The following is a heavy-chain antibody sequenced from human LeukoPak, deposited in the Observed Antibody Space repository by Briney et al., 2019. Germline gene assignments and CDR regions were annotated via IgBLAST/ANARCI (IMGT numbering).Heavy chain of an antibody. CDR3: ATGDGDIVVVPAALDV. CDR1: GYTFTTHD. V-gene: IGHV1-69*13. D-gene: IGHD2-2*01. Sequence: VASVKVSCKASGYTFTTHDINWVRQATGQGLEWMGGIIPIFGTANYAQKFQGRVTITADESTSTAYMELSSLRSEDTAVYYCATGDGDIVVVPAALDVWGQGTTVTVSS. J-gene: IGHJ6*02. CDR2: IIPIFGTA.